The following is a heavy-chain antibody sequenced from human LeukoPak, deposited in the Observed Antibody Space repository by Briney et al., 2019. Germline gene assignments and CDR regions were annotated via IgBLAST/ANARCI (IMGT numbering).Heavy chain of an antibody. D-gene: IGHD4-23*01. Sequence: TSETLSLTCAVYGGSFSGYYWSWIRQPPGKGLEWIGEINHSGSTNYNPSLKSRVTISVDTSKNQFSLKLSSVTAADTAVYYCARLNRLRSTVVTSYYFDYWGQGTLVTVSS. V-gene: IGHV4-34*01. J-gene: IGHJ4*02. CDR1: GGSFSGYY. CDR2: INHSGST. CDR3: ARLNRLRSTVVTSYYFDY.